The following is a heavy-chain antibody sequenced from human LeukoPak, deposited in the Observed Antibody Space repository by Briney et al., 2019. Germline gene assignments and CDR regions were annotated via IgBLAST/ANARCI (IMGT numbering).Heavy chain of an antibody. V-gene: IGHV1-46*01. CDR1: GYRFTSYH. J-gene: IGHJ4*02. CDR2: INTSGGST. CDR3: ARGRRWLGDY. D-gene: IGHD5-24*01. Sequence: ASVKVSCKASGYRFTSYHMHWIRQAPGQGLEGMGVINTSGGSTSYEQKFQDRVTMTRDTSTSTVYMELSSLRSEDTAVYYRARGRRWLGDYWGQGTLVTVSS.